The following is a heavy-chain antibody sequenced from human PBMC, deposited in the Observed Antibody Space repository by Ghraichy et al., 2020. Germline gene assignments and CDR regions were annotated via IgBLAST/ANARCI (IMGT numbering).Heavy chain of an antibody. CDR1: GFTFSSYS. D-gene: IGHD3-22*01. Sequence: GGSLRLSCAASGFTFSSYSMNWVRQAPGKGLEWVSSISSSSSYIYYADSVKGRFTISRDNAKNSLYLQMNSLRAEDTAVYYCARERAGYYDSSGYSDYWGQGTLVTVSS. CDR3: ARERAGYYDSSGYSDY. CDR2: ISSSSSYI. V-gene: IGHV3-21*01. J-gene: IGHJ4*02.